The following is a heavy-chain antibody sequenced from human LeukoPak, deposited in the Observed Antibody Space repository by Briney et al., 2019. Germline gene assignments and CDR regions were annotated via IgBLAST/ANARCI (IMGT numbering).Heavy chain of an antibody. V-gene: IGHV4-59*08. D-gene: IGHD3-3*01. CDR3: ARRGPYGVASYFDY. Sequence: PSETLSLTCTVSGGSISSYYWSWIRQPPGKGLERIGYIYYSGSTNYNPSLTSRATISVDTSKNQFSLKLSSVTAADTAVYYCARRGPYGVASYFDYWGQGTLVTVSS. J-gene: IGHJ4*02. CDR1: GGSISSYY. CDR2: IYYSGST.